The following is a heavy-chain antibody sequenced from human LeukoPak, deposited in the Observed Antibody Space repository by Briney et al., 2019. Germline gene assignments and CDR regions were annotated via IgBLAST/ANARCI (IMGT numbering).Heavy chain of an antibody. D-gene: IGHD5-24*01. Sequence: SETLSLTCTVSGGSISSYYWSWIRQPPGKGLEWIGYIYYSGSTNYNPSLKSRVTISVDTSKNQFSLKLSSVTAADTAVYYCARIGAEEGDDYNAFDYWGQGTLVTVSS. CDR2: IYYSGST. V-gene: IGHV4-59*08. J-gene: IGHJ4*02. CDR3: ARIGAEEGDDYNAFDY. CDR1: GGSISSYY.